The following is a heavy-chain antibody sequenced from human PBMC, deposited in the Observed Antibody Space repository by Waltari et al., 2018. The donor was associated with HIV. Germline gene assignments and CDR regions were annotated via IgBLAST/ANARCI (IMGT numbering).Heavy chain of an antibody. CDR2: MSHSGDT. J-gene: IGHJ5*02. D-gene: IGHD1-26*01. CDR1: GASISAPNW. Sequence: QVQLQESGPGLVKPSGTLSLTCAVSGASISAPNWWSWVRQSPGKGLEWVGEMSHSGDTNYNPSIESRVTISIDESENQLSLKVTSVTAADTAIYYCARGPTPGGSYRYLDHNWFDPWGQGTLVTVSS. CDR3: ARGPTPGGSYRYLDHNWFDP. V-gene: IGHV4-4*02.